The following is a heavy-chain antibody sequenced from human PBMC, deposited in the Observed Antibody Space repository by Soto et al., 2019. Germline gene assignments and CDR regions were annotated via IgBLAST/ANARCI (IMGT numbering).Heavy chain of an antibody. CDR3: ARDPHEYWTRYWFEP. CDR2: ISAYDGKT. J-gene: IGHJ5*02. V-gene: IGHV1-18*01. Sequence: ASVKVSCKDSGYHFNIYGINWVRHAPGQGLELMGWISAYDGKTTYAEKFQGRVTMTTDASTRTAYMELRSLRSDDTAVYYCARDPHEYWTRYWFEPWG. CDR1: GYHFNIYG. D-gene: IGHD3-3*01.